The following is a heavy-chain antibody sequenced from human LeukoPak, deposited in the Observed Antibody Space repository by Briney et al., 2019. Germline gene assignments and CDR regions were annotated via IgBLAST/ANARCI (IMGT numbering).Heavy chain of an antibody. J-gene: IGHJ4*02. D-gene: IGHD3-22*01. Sequence: GGSLRLSCAASGFTFSNYGMHWVRQAPGKGLEWVAVISYDGSNKYYADSVKGRFTISRDNSKNTLYLQMNSLRAEDTAVYYCATATYYYDSSGYPSPFDYWGQGTLVTVSS. CDR2: ISYDGSNK. CDR3: ATATYYYDSSGYPSPFDY. CDR1: GFTFSNYG. V-gene: IGHV3-30*03.